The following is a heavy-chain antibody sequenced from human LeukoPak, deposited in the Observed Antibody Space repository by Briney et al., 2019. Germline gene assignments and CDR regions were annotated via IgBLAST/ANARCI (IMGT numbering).Heavy chain of an antibody. CDR1: GYTFITYG. D-gene: IGHD6-13*01. V-gene: IGHV1-2*02. CDR3: ARQNTSSSRTKFDY. CDR2: ISPNSGGT. J-gene: IGHJ4*02. Sequence: ASVKVSCKASGYTFITYGISWVRQAPGQGLEWMGWISPNSGGTNYAQKFQGRVTMTRDTSISTAYMELSRLRSDDTAVYYCARQNTSSSRTKFDYWGQGTLVTVSS.